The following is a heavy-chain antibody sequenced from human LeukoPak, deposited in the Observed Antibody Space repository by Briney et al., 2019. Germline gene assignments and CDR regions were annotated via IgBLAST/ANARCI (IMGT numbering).Heavy chain of an antibody. D-gene: IGHD5/OR15-5a*01. CDR3: ASSSGCSVSEPFDH. V-gene: IGHV4-39*07. Sequence: SETLSLTCTVSGGSVSSGSYYWGWIRQPPGKGLQWIGSFYYTGITYYNPSLKSRVTMSVDTSRSQFSLKLSSVTAADTAVYYCASSSGCSVSEPFDHWGQGTLVTVSS. CDR2: FYYTGIT. CDR1: GGSVSSGSYY. J-gene: IGHJ4*02.